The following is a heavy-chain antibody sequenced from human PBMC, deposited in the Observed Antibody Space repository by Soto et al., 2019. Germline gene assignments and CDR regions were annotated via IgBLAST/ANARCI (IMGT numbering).Heavy chain of an antibody. Sequence: QVQLVESGGGVVQPGRSLRLSCAASGFTVSSYAMHWVRQAPGKGLEWVAVISYDGSNKYYADSVKGRFTISRDNSKNTLYMQMNSLRAEDAAVYYCARDHGGGWLVISHYFDYWSQGTLVTVSS. D-gene: IGHD6-19*01. CDR2: ISYDGSNK. V-gene: IGHV3-30-3*01. CDR1: GFTVSSYA. CDR3: ARDHGGGWLVISHYFDY. J-gene: IGHJ4*02.